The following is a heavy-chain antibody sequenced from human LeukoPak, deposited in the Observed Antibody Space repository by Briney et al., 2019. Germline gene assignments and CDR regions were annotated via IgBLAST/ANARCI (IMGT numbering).Heavy chain of an antibody. D-gene: IGHD6-19*01. CDR2: ISGSGGST. V-gene: IGHV3-23*01. CDR3: AKVPGIAVAGTRDAFDI. J-gene: IGHJ3*02. Sequence: PGGSLRLSCAASGFTFSSYGMHWVRQAPGKGLEWVSAISGSGGSTYYADSVKGRFTISRDNSKNTLYLQMNSLRAEDTAVYYCAKVPGIAVAGTRDAFDIWGQGTMVTVSS. CDR1: GFTFSSYG.